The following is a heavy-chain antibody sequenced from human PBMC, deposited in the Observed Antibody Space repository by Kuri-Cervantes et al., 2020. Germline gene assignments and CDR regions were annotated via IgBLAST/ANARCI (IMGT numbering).Heavy chain of an antibody. CDR2: ISWNSGSI. D-gene: IGHD3-10*01. CDR1: GFTFDDYA. Sequence: GGSLRLSCAASGFTFDDYAMHWVRQAPGKGLEWVSGISWNSGSIGYADSVKGRFTISRDNAKNSLYLQMNSLRAEGTALYYCAKATDSSGSYSTFDYWGQGTLVTVSS. V-gene: IGHV3-9*01. CDR3: AKATDSSGSYSTFDY. J-gene: IGHJ4*02.